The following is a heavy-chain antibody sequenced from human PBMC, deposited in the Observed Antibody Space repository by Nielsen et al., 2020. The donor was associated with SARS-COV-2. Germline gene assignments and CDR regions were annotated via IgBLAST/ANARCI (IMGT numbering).Heavy chain of an antibody. CDR2: IKSKTDGGTT. Sequence: GGSLRLSCAASGFTFSNAWMSWVRKAPGKGLEWVGRIKSKTDGGTTDYAAPVKGRFTISRDDSKNTLYLQMNSLKTEDTAVYYCTTDPIITIFGVVTGYWGQGTLVTVSS. CDR3: TTDPIITIFGVVTGY. V-gene: IGHV3-15*01. J-gene: IGHJ4*02. CDR1: GFTFSNAW. D-gene: IGHD3-3*01.